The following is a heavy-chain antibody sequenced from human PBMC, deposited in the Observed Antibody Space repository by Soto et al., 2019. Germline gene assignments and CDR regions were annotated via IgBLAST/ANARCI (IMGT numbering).Heavy chain of an antibody. Sequence: VQLQESGPGLVKPSGTLSLTCAVSGGSISSSNWWSWVRQPPGKGLEWIGEIYHSGSTNYNPSHKSRVTTTGDKSKNQFSLKLSSVTAADTAVYYCARRLLWFGGAGGIDYWGQGTLVTVSS. CDR2: IYHSGST. CDR1: GGSISSSNW. J-gene: IGHJ4*02. D-gene: IGHD3-10*01. CDR3: ARRLLWFGGAGGIDY. V-gene: IGHV4-4*02.